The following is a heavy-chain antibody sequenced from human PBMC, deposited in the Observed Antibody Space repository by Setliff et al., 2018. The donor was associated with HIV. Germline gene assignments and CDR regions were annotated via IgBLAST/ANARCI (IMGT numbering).Heavy chain of an antibody. D-gene: IGHD2-15*01. CDR1: GGSISSYY. CDR3: ARNPCSGGSCPDAFDI. Sequence: SETLSLTCTVSGGSISSYYWSLIRQPPGKGLEWIGYIYYSGSTNYNPSLKSRVTISVDTSKNQFSLKLSSVTAADTAVYYCARNPCSGGSCPDAFDIWGQGTMVTVSS. CDR2: IYYSGST. V-gene: IGHV4-59*01. J-gene: IGHJ3*02.